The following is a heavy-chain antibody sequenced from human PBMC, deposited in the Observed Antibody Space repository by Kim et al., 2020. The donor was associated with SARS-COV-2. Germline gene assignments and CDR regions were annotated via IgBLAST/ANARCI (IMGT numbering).Heavy chain of an antibody. V-gene: IGHV3-9*01. CDR2: ISWNSGYI. CDR1: GFSFGNYA. CDR3: VKDIGDPYDAFEI. J-gene: IGHJ3*02. Sequence: GGSLRLSCAAAGFSFGNYAMHWVRQAPGKGLEWVSEISWNSGYIGYADSVMGRFTISRDHAKNSLYLQMNSLRAEDTALYYCVKDIGDPYDAFEIWGQGT.